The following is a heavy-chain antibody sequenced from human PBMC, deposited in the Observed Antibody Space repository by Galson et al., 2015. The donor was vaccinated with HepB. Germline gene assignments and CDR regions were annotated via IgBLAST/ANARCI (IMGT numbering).Heavy chain of an antibody. V-gene: IGHV3-9*01. CDR2: ISWNSGSI. Sequence: SLRLSCAASGFTFDDYAMHWVRQAPGKGLEWVSGISWNSGSIGYADSVKGRFTISRDNAKNSLYLQMNSLRAEDTALYYCAKDMGVQLERRSWFDPWGQGTLVTVSS. J-gene: IGHJ5*02. D-gene: IGHD1-1*01. CDR3: AKDMGVQLERRSWFDP. CDR1: GFTFDDYA.